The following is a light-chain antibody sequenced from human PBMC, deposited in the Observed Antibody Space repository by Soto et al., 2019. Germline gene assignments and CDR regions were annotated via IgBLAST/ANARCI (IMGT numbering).Light chain of an antibody. Sequence: QSALTQPASVSGSPGQSITISCTGTSSDVGGYNYVSWYQQLPGKAPKLMISEVSNRPSGVSNRFSGSKSGSTASLTISGLQAEDEADYYCSSYTSSGTWVFGGGTKVTVL. CDR1: SSDVGGYNY. CDR2: EVS. V-gene: IGLV2-14*01. CDR3: SSYTSSGTWV. J-gene: IGLJ3*02.